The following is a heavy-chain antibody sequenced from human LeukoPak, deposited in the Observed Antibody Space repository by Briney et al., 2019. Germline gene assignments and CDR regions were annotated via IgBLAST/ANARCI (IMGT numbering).Heavy chain of an antibody. D-gene: IGHD3-10*01. CDR1: GFTFSSYS. CDR3: ARDLAITMVRGVILTPFDS. CDR2: ISSSSSYI. J-gene: IGHJ4*02. V-gene: IGHV3-21*01. Sequence: PGGSLRLSCAASGFTFSSYSMNWVRQAPGKGLERVSSISSSSSYIYYADSVKGRFTISRDTAKNSLYLQMNSLRAVDTAVYYCARDLAITMVRGVILTPFDSWGQGTLVTVSS.